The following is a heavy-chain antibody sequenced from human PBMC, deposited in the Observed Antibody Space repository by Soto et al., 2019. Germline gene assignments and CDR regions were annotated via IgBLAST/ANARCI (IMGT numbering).Heavy chain of an antibody. CDR2: INPNSGAT. V-gene: IGHV1-2*04. J-gene: IGHJ4*02. Sequence: QVQLVQSGAEVKKPGASVKVSCKASGYTFTGYYMHWVRQAPGQGLEWMGWINPNSGATNYAQKFQGWVTMTRDTSISTAYMELSRLRSDDTAVYYCATNLELGYCSGGSCRTFDYWGQGTLVTVSS. CDR3: ATNLELGYCSGGSCRTFDY. CDR1: GYTFTGYY. D-gene: IGHD2-15*01.